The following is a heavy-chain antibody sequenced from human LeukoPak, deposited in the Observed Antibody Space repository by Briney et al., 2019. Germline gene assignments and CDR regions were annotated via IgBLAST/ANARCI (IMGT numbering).Heavy chain of an antibody. CDR3: ANHILGYCSGGSCANFDH. CDR2: ISGSGGST. Sequence: PGGSLRLSCAASGFTFSSYAMSWVRQAPGKGLEWVSAISGSGGSTYYADSVKGRFTISRDNSKNTLYLRMNSLRAEDTAVYYCANHILGYCSGGSCANFDHWGQGTLVTVSS. V-gene: IGHV3-23*01. D-gene: IGHD2-15*01. CDR1: GFTFSSYA. J-gene: IGHJ4*02.